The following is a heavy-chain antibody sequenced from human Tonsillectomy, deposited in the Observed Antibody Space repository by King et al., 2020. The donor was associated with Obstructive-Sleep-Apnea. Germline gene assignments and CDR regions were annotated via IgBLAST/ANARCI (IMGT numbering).Heavy chain of an antibody. Sequence: VQLVESGGGLVQPGGSLRLSCAASGFTFISYWMHWVRQAPGKGLVWVSRINSDGSSTSYADSVKGRFTISRDNAKNTLYLQMNSLRAEDTAVYYCARGGGGSYVGVYWGQGTLVTVSS. V-gene: IGHV3-74*01. CDR1: GFTFISYW. CDR2: INSDGSST. D-gene: IGHD1-26*01. CDR3: ARGGGGSYVGVY. J-gene: IGHJ4*02.